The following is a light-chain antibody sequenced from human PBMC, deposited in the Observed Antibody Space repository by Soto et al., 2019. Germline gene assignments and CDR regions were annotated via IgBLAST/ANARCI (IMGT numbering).Light chain of an antibody. V-gene: IGKV1-5*01. CDR3: QQYNSYPWT. CDR1: QNIRSR. J-gene: IGKJ1*01. Sequence: DFHMTQSPSPLSASVGDRVTITCRASQNIRSRLAWFQQKPGKAPKLLIYDASSLESGVPQRFSGSGSGTEFTLTISSLQTDDFATYYCQQYNSYPWTFGQVTKVDIK. CDR2: DAS.